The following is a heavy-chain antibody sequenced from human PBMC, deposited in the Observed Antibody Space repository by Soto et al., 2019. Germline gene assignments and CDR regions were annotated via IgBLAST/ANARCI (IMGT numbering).Heavy chain of an antibody. Sequence: QVQLVQSGAEVKKPGSSVKVSCKASGGTFSSYAISWVRQAHGQGLEWMGGIIPIFGTANYAQKFQGRVTITADESTSTADLERSSLRSEDTAGYYCAREGLLTTVTNYAFDIWVQGTMVTVSS. CDR3: AREGLLTTVTNYAFDI. V-gene: IGHV1-69*12. J-gene: IGHJ3*02. CDR2: IIPIFGTA. D-gene: IGHD4-17*01. CDR1: GGTFSSYA.